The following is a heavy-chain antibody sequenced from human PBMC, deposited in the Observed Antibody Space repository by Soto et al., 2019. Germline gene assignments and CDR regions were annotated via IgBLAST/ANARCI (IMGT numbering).Heavy chain of an antibody. D-gene: IGHD4-17*01. CDR2: IIPIFGTA. CDR1: GGTFSSYA. V-gene: IGHV1-69*13. J-gene: IGHJ4*02. CDR3: VACDYGDYPRY. Sequence: SGKVSCKASGGTFSSYAIXWVRQAPGQGLEWLGWIIPIFGTANYEQKFQGRVTITAEESTSTAYMELSSLRSEDTDLYYCVACDYGDYPRYWGQGTLVRVSS.